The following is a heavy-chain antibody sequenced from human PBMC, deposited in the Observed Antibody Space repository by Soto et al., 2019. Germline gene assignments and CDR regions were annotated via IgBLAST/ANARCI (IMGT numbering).Heavy chain of an antibody. D-gene: IGHD4-17*01. CDR1: GGSISSGGYY. Sequence: KPSETLSLTCTVSGGSISSGGYYWSWIRQHPGKGLEWIGYIYYSGSTYYNPSLKSRVTISVDTSKNQFSLKLSSVTAADTAVYYCGLSRVTTKYSDGMDVWGQGTTVTVSS. J-gene: IGHJ6*02. V-gene: IGHV4-31*03. CDR2: IYYSGST. CDR3: GLSRVTTKYSDGMDV.